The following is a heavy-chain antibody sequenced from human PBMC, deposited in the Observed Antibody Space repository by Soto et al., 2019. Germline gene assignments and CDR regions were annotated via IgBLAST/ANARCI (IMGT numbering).Heavy chain of an antibody. Sequence: SETLSLTCTVSGGSFKSGSYSWSWIRQPPGKGLEWIGYVYHTERTSYNPSLKSRVSISMDTSKNQFSLNLDSVTAADTAVYFCARDFAYFDSWGQGTLVTVSS. CDR3: ARDFAYFDS. J-gene: IGHJ4*02. D-gene: IGHD3-3*01. CDR1: GGSFKSGSYS. V-gene: IGHV4-61*01. CDR2: VYHTERT.